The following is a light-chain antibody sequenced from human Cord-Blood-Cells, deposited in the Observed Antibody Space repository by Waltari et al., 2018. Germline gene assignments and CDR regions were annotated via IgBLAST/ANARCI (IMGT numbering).Light chain of an antibody. V-gene: IGKV1-5*01. J-gene: IGKJ4*01. CDR3: QQYNSYLT. Sequence: DIQMTQSPSTLSASVGDRVTITCRASQSISSWLAWYQQKPGKAPKLLIYDASSLESGVPSRFSGNGSGTEFTLTISSLQPDDFATYYCQQYNSYLTFGGGTKVEIK. CDR1: QSISSW. CDR2: DAS.